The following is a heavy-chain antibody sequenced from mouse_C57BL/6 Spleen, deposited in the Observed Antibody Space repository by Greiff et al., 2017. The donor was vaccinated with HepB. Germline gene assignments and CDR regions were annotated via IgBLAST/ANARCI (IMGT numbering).Heavy chain of an antibody. D-gene: IGHD4-1*02. V-gene: IGHV1-50*01. CDR2: IDPSDSYT. CDR1: GYTFTSYW. CDR3: ARSVLNWEGDY. J-gene: IGHJ2*01. Sequence: QVQLKQPGAELVKPGASVKLSCKASGYTFTSYWMQWVKQRPGQGLEWIGEIDPSDSYTNYNQKFKGKATLTVDTSSSTAYMQLSSLTSEDSAVYYCARSVLNWEGDYWGQGTTLTVSS.